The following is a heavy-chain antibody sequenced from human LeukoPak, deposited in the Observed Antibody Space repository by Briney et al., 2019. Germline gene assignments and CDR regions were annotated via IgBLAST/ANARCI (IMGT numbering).Heavy chain of an antibody. J-gene: IGHJ4*02. D-gene: IGHD2-2*01. CDR2: IVPMFTTS. CDR1: GGSFTNYA. V-gene: IGHV1-69*13. Sequence: SVKVSCKASGGSFTNYAVSWLRQAPGHGLEWMGAIVPMFTTSDYAQKFRDRVTITADESTSTVYMDLRRLTYEDTVIYYCARVKESAPVAAAIPYFFDRWGQGTLVTVSS. CDR3: ARVKESAPVAAAIPYFFDR.